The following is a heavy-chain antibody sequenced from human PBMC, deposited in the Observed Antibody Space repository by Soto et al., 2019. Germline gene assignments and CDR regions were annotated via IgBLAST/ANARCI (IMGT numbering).Heavy chain of an antibody. CDR2: ISYDTSNK. CDR3: ARIFLWIQLCPDY. Sequence: GSLRLSCAASGFTFNNYAMYWVRQAPGKGLEWVALISYDTSNKYYADSVKGRFTISRDNSKNTLYLQMNSLRAEDTAVYYCARIFLWIQLCPDYWVQGTLVTVSS. CDR1: GFTFNNYA. V-gene: IGHV3-30*03. J-gene: IGHJ4*02. D-gene: IGHD5-18*01.